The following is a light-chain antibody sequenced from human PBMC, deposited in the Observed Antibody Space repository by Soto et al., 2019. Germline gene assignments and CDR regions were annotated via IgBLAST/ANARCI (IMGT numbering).Light chain of an antibody. CDR2: DAS. CDR3: QQYNSYSP. CDR1: ENISRY. Sequence: DIQMTQSPSSLSASVGDRVTITCRPSENISRYLNWYQQKPGKAPKLLIYDASSLESGVPSRFSGSGSGTEFTLTISSLQPDDFATYYCQQYNSYSPFGQGTKVDI. V-gene: IGKV1-5*01. J-gene: IGKJ1*01.